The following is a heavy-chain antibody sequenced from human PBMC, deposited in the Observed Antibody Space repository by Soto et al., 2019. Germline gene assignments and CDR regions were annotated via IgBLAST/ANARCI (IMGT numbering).Heavy chain of an antibody. CDR3: ARLSAVRGVIHY. CDR1: GASIARSSYS. V-gene: IGHV4-39*02. Sequence: QVQLQESGPGLVKPSETLSLTCTVSGASIARSSYSWGWIRQPPGKGLEWIGTVFYSGNTLYNPSLNSWVTISVDTSKIHFSLRLTSVTAADTAVYYCARLSAVRGVIHYWGQGILVAVSS. D-gene: IGHD3-10*01. CDR2: VFYSGNT. J-gene: IGHJ4*02.